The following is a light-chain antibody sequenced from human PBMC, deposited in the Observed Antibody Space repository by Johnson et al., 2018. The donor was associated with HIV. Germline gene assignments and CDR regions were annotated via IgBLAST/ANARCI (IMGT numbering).Light chain of an antibody. CDR2: DNN. Sequence: QSVLTQPPSVSAAPGQKVTISCSGSSSNIGNNYVSWYQQLPGTAPKLLIYDNNKRPSGIPARFSGSKSGTSATLGITGLQTGDEADYYCGTWDSSLSAPGYVFGTGTKVTVL. V-gene: IGLV1-51*01. J-gene: IGLJ1*01. CDR3: GTWDSSLSAPGYV. CDR1: SSNIGNNY.